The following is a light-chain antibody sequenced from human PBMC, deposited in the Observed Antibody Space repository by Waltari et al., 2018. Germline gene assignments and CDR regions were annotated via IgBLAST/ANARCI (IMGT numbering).Light chain of an antibody. V-gene: IGLV2-14*03. CDR2: EVS. CDR3: GSYTSSSSLDVV. J-gene: IGLJ3*02. Sequence: QSALTQPASVSGSPGQSITIPCTGTSSDIGGYNYVSWYQQHPGKAPKVIIYEVSKRPSGVSHLFSGSKSGNTASLTISGLQADDEADYYCGSYTSSSSLDVVFGGGTELTVL. CDR1: SSDIGGYNY.